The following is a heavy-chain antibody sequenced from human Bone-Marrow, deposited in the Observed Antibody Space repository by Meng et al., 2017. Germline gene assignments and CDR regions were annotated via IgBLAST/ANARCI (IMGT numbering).Heavy chain of an antibody. J-gene: IGHJ4*02. V-gene: IGHV3-33*01. D-gene: IGHD3-22*01. Sequence: GESLKISCAASGFTFSSYGMHWVRQAPGKGLEWVAVIWYDGSNKYYADSVKGRFTISRDNSKNTLYLQMNSLRAEDTAVYYCARDLQRYYYASSAPLDYWGQGTLVTVSS. CDR2: IWYDGSNK. CDR1: GFTFSSYG. CDR3: ARDLQRYYYASSAPLDY.